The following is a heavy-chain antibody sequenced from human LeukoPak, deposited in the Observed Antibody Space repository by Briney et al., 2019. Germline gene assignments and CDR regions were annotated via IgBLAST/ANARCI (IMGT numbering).Heavy chain of an antibody. D-gene: IGHD3-3*01. CDR1: GGSISSSSDY. Sequence: SETPSLTCTASGGSISSSSDYWGWIRQPPGKGLEWIGSIYYSGSTYYNPSLKSRVTISVDTSKNQFSLKLSSVTAADTAVYYCAATNLPGVTIFGEVIMEEHAFDIWGQGTMVTVSS. CDR3: AATNLPGVTIFGEVIMEEHAFDI. V-gene: IGHV4-39*07. CDR2: IYYSGST. J-gene: IGHJ3*02.